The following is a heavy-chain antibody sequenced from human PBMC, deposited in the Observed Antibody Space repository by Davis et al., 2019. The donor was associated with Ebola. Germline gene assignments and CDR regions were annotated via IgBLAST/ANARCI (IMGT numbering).Heavy chain of an antibody. D-gene: IGHD6-13*01. Sequence: GESLKISCAASGFTFSSYAMHWVRQAPGKGLEWVAVISYDGSNKYYADSVKGRFTISRDNSKNTLYLQMNSLRAEDTAVYYCARGLSGAAAGTMTAEYFQHWGQGTLVTVSS. CDR3: ARGLSGAAAGTMTAEYFQH. V-gene: IGHV3-30-3*01. CDR1: GFTFSSYA. CDR2: ISYDGSNK. J-gene: IGHJ1*01.